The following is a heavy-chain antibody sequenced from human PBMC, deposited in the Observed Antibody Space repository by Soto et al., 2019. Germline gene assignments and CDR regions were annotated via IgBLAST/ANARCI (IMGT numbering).Heavy chain of an antibody. CDR3: AKDELERRKVNWFDP. CDR1: GFTFSSYG. Sequence: GGSLRLSCAASGFTFSSYGMHWVRQAPGKGLEWVAVISYDGSNKYYADSVKGRFTISRDNSKNTLYLQMNSLRAEDTAVYYCAKDELERRKVNWFDPWGQGTLVTVSS. CDR2: ISYDGSNK. J-gene: IGHJ5*02. D-gene: IGHD1-1*01. V-gene: IGHV3-30*18.